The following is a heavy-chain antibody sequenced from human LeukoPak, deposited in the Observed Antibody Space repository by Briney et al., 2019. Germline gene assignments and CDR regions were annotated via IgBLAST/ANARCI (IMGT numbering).Heavy chain of an antibody. CDR3: AREFRTGYCTNGVCPTVDY. CDR1: GFTFDDYG. CDR2: INWSGGST. V-gene: IGHV3-20*04. J-gene: IGHJ4*02. Sequence: GGSLRLSCAASGFTFDDYGMSWVRQAPGKGLEWVSGINWSGGSTGYADSVKGRFTISRDNAKNSLYLQMNSLRAEDTALYYCAREFRTGYCTNGVCPTVDYWGQGTLVTVSS. D-gene: IGHD2-8*01.